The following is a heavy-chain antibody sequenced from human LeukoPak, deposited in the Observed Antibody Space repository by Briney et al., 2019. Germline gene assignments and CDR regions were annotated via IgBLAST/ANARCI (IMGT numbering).Heavy chain of an antibody. CDR2: IYYSGNT. Sequence: SETLSLTCTVSGGSISSGIYYWGWIRQPPGKGLEWIGSIYYSGNTYYNPSLKSRVTISVDTSKNQLSLKLNSVTAAETAVYYCARHVRQQLPPKAFDYWGQGTLVTVSS. J-gene: IGHJ4*02. D-gene: IGHD6-13*01. V-gene: IGHV4-39*01. CDR1: GGSISSGIYY. CDR3: ARHVRQQLPPKAFDY.